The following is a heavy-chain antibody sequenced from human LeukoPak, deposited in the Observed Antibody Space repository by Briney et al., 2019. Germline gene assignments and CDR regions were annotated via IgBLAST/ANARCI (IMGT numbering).Heavy chain of an antibody. CDR3: AGDPLWFGELDYYYYYGMDV. V-gene: IGHV3-53*04. J-gene: IGHJ6*02. CDR2: IYSSGST. CDR1: GLTVSSNY. D-gene: IGHD3-10*01. Sequence: GGSPRLSCAASGLTVSSNYMSWVRQAPGKGLEWVSVIYSSGSTYYADSVKGRFTISRHNSKNTLYLQMNSLRAEDTAVYYCAGDPLWFGELDYYYYYGMDVWGQGTTVTVSS.